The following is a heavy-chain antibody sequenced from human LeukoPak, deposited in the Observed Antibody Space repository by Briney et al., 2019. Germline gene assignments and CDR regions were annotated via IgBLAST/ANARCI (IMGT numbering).Heavy chain of an antibody. Sequence: ASVNVSCKASGGTFSSYAISWVRQAPGQGLEWMGMIIPIFGTANYAQKFQGRVTITTDESTSTAYMELSSLRSEDTAVYYCARGAVSSGSYYGSFDYWEQGTLVTVSS. CDR1: GGTFSSYA. CDR3: ARGAVSSGSYYGSFDY. D-gene: IGHD1-26*01. V-gene: IGHV1-69*05. CDR2: IIPIFGTA. J-gene: IGHJ4*02.